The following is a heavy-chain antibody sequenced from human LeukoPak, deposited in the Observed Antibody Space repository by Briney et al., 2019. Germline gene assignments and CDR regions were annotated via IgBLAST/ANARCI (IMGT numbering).Heavy chain of an antibody. CDR3: ARDSKKLYCSSTSCYGTYYFDY. V-gene: IGHV1-2*02. D-gene: IGHD2-2*01. CDR2: INPNSGGT. J-gene: IGHJ4*02. CDR1: GYTFTGYY. Sequence: ASVKVSCKASGYTFTGYYMHWVRQAPGQGLEWMGWINPNSGGTNYAQKFQGRVTMTRDTSISTAYMELSRLRSDDTAVYYCARDSKKLYCSSTSCYGTYYFDYWGQGTLATVSS.